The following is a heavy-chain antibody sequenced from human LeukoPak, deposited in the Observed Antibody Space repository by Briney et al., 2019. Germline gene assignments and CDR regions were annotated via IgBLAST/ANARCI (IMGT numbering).Heavy chain of an antibody. J-gene: IGHJ6*02. CDR2: INHSGST. Sequence: SETLSLTCAVYGGSFSGYYWSWIRQPPGKGLEWIGEINHSGSTNYNPSLKSRVTISVDTSKNQFSLKLSSVTAADTAVYYCARSNYYGSGIEDGMDVWGQGTTVTVSS. V-gene: IGHV4-34*01. CDR3: ARSNYYGSGIEDGMDV. CDR1: GGSFSGYY. D-gene: IGHD3-10*01.